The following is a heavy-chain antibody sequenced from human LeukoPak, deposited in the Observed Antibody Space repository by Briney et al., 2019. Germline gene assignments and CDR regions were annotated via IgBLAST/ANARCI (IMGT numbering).Heavy chain of an antibody. J-gene: IGHJ6*03. CDR3: AKDRKLLWFGENIYYMDV. CDR2: ISGSGGST. CDR1: GFTFSSYG. D-gene: IGHD3-10*01. Sequence: GGSLRLSCAASGFTFSSYGMGWVRQAPGKGLEWVSAISGSGGSTYYADSVKGRFTISRDNSKNTLYLQMNSLRAEDTAVYYCAKDRKLLWFGENIYYMDVWGKGTTVTISS. V-gene: IGHV3-23*01.